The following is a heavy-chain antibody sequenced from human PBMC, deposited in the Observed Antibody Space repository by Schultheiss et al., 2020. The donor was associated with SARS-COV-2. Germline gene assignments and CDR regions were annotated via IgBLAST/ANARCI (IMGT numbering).Heavy chain of an antibody. CDR2: ISSSGSTI. CDR1: GFTFSSYS. J-gene: IGHJ4*02. D-gene: IGHD6-19*01. Sequence: GGSLRLSCAASGFTFSSYSMNWVRQAPGKGLEWVSYISSSGSTIYYADSVKGRFTISRDNSKNTLYLQMGSLRAEDMAVYYCAKDRAGAVAGREIDYWGQGTLVTVSS. CDR3: AKDRAGAVAGREIDY. V-gene: IGHV3-48*01.